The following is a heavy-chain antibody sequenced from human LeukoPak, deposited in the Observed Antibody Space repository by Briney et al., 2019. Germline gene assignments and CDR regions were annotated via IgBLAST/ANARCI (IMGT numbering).Heavy chain of an antibody. J-gene: IGHJ4*02. Sequence: GGSLRLSCAASGFTFSSYAMSWVRQAPGKGLEWVSAISGSGGSTYYADSVKGRVTISRDNSKNTLYLQMNSLRAEDTAVYYCAKAIVVVVAATPNYFDYWGRGTLVTVSS. D-gene: IGHD2-15*01. CDR3: AKAIVVVVAATPNYFDY. CDR2: ISGSGGST. V-gene: IGHV3-23*01. CDR1: GFTFSSYA.